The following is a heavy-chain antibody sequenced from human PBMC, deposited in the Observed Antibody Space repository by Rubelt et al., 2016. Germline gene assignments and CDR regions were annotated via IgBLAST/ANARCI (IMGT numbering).Heavy chain of an antibody. V-gene: IGHV4-34*01. CDR3: ARAVGAARPPHY. CDR1: GGSFSGYY. CDR2: IDHSGST. D-gene: IGHD6-6*01. Sequence: QVQLQQWGAGLLKPSETLSLTCAVYGGSFSGYYWSWIRQPPGKGLEWIGEIDHSGSTNYNPCLKSGVIISLDTSKNQFSLKLSAVTAADTAVYYCARAVGAARPPHYWGQGTLGTVSS. J-gene: IGHJ4*02.